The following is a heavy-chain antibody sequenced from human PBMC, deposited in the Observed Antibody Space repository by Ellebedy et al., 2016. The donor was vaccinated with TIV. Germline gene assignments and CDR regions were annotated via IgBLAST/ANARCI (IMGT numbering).Heavy chain of an antibody. D-gene: IGHD5-12*01. CDR1: GDSMSTYY. J-gene: IGHJ4*02. V-gene: IGHV4-59*08. CDR2: IYYSGST. Sequence: MPSETLSLTCTVSGDSMSTYYWGWIRQPPGKGLEWIGNIYYSGSTDYNPSLKSRVTISVDTSKNQFSLKLSSVTAADTAVYYCARQVWAGYSGYGIYYFDYWGQGILVTVSS. CDR3: ARQVWAGYSGYGIYYFDY.